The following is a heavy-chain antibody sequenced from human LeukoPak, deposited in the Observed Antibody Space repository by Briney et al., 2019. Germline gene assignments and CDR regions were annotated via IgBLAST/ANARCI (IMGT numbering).Heavy chain of an antibody. J-gene: IGHJ4*02. V-gene: IGHV1-3*01. CDR3: ARGSRVTMVRGVITPDDY. CDR1: GYTFTSYA. D-gene: IGHD3-10*01. CDR2: INAGNGNT. Sequence: ASVKVSCKASGYTFTSYAMHWVRQAPGHRLEWMGWINAGNGNTKYSQKFQGRVTITRDTSASTAYMELSSLRSEDTAVYYCARGSRVTMVRGVITPDDYWGQGTLVTVSS.